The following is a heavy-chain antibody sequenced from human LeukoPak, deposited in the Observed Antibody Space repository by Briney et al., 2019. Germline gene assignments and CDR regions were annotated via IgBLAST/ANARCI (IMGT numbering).Heavy chain of an antibody. Sequence: SETLCLTCAVYGGSFTRYDCSWSPQPPGTGLEWIGEINHSGSTNYNPSLKSRVTISVDTSKNQFSLKLSSVTAADTAVYYCARGDIVVVTAIPYFDYWGQGTLVTVSS. J-gene: IGHJ4*02. CDR1: GGSFTRYD. CDR2: INHSGST. CDR3: ARGDIVVVTAIPYFDY. V-gene: IGHV4-34*01. D-gene: IGHD2-21*02.